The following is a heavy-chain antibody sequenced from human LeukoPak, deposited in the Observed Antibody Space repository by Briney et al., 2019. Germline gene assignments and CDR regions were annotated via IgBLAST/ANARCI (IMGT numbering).Heavy chain of an antibody. Sequence: SETLSLTCAVSGGSISSSNWWSWVRQPPGKGLEWIGEIYHSGSTNYNPSLKSRVTISVDKSKNQFSLKLSSVTAADTAVYYCARQRGYKSKSFDYWGQGTLVTVSS. CDR2: IYHSGST. CDR1: GGSISSSNW. CDR3: ARQRGYKSKSFDY. V-gene: IGHV4-4*02. J-gene: IGHJ4*02. D-gene: IGHD5-24*01.